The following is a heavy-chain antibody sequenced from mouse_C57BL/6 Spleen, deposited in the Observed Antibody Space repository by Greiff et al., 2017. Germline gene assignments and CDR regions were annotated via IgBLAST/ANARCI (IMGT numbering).Heavy chain of an antibody. CDR3: SRPRRYYFDY. CDR2: ISSGGSYT. D-gene: IGHD1-1*01. CDR1: GFTFSTYG. Sequence: EVKLVESGGDLVKPGGSLKLSCAASGFTFSTYGMSWVRQTPDKRLEWVATISSGGSYTYYPDSVKGRFTISRDNAKNTLYLQMSSLKSEDTSMYYCSRPRRYYFDYWGQGTTLTVSS. V-gene: IGHV5-6*02. J-gene: IGHJ2*01.